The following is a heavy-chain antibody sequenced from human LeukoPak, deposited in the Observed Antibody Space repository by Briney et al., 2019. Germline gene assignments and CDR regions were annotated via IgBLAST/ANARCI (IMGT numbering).Heavy chain of an antibody. Sequence: SVKVSCKASGGTFSSYAISWVRQAPGQGLEWMGGIIPIFGTPNYAQKFQGRVTITADKSTSTAYMGLSSLRSEDTAVYYCARYYYDSSGYYTFDYWGQGTLVTVSS. CDR1: GGTFSSYA. D-gene: IGHD3-22*01. J-gene: IGHJ4*02. CDR2: IIPIFGTP. CDR3: ARYYYDSSGYYTFDY. V-gene: IGHV1-69*06.